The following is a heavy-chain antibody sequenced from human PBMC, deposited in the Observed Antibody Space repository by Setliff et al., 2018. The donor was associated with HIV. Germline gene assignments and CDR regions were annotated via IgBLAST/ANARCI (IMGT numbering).Heavy chain of an antibody. J-gene: IGHJ6*03. CDR3: ARVAGGDIVVVVACTPHYYYMDV. D-gene: IGHD2-15*01. V-gene: IGHV1-18*01. CDR1: GYTFTSYG. CDR2: ISAYNGNT. Sequence: ASVMVSCKASGYTFTSYGISWVRQAPGQGREWMGWISAYNGNTNYAQKLQGRVTRTTDTPTSTAYMALRRLRADHTAVYYCARVAGGDIVVVVACTPHYYYMDVWGKGTTVTGSS.